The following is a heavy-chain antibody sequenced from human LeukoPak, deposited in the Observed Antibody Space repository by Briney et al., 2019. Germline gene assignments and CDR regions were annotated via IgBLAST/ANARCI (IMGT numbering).Heavy chain of an antibody. CDR1: GFTVSSNY. J-gene: IGHJ6*02. CDR3: ARAESGYSYGYIYYYGMDV. Sequence: GGSLRLSCAASGFTVSSNYMSWVRQAPGKGLEWVSVIYSGGSTYYAGSVKGRFTIPRDNSKNTLYLQMNSLRAEDTAVYYCARAESGYSYGYIYYYGMDVWGQGTTVTVSS. V-gene: IGHV3-53*01. CDR2: IYSGGST. D-gene: IGHD5-18*01.